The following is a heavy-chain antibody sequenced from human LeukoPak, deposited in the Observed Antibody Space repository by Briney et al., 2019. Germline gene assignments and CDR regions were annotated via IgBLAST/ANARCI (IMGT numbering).Heavy chain of an antibody. D-gene: IGHD2-2*02. CDR1: GFTFGDYA. Sequence: QPGGSLRLSCTASGFTFGDYAMSWFRQAPGKGLEWVGFIRSKAYGGTTEYAASVKGRFTISRDDSKSIAYLQMNSLETEDTAVYYCTRDLGYCSSTSCYSWFDPWGQGTLVTVSS. CDR2: IRSKAYGGTT. V-gene: IGHV3-49*03. J-gene: IGHJ5*02. CDR3: TRDLGYCSSTSCYSWFDP.